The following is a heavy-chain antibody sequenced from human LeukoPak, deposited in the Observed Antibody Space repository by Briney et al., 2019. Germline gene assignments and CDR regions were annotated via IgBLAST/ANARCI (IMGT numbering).Heavy chain of an antibody. CDR1: GFTFSSYA. CDR3: AKNGGFWSGYYMYYFDY. Sequence: GGSLRLSCAASGFTFSSYAMSWVRQAPGKGLEWVSAISGSGGSTYYADSVKGRFTISRDNSKNTLYLQMNSLRAEDTAVYYCAKNGGFWSGYYMYYFDYWGQGTLVTVSS. D-gene: IGHD3-3*01. J-gene: IGHJ4*02. V-gene: IGHV3-23*01. CDR2: ISGSGGST.